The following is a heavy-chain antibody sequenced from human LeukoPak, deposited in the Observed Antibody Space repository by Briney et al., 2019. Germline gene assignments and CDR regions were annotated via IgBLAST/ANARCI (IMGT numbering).Heavy chain of an antibody. Sequence: GGSLRLSCAASGFTFSSYWMSWVRQAPGKGLEWVANIKQDGSEKYYVDSVKGRFTISRDNAKNSLYLQMNSLRAEDTAVYYCARDGEGIRFSEWLPRPRVYNWFDPWGQGTLVTVSS. V-gene: IGHV3-7*01. J-gene: IGHJ5*02. CDR1: GFTFSSYW. D-gene: IGHD3-3*01. CDR2: IKQDGSEK. CDR3: ARDGEGIRFSEWLPRPRVYNWFDP.